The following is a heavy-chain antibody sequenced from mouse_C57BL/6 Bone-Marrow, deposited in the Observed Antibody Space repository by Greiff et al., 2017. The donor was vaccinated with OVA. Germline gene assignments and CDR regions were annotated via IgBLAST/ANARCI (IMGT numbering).Heavy chain of an antibody. Sequence: VQLQQSGAELVKPGASVKISCKASGYAFSSYWVNWVKQRPGKGLEWIGQIYPGDGDTNYNGKFTGKATLTADTYSSTAYMLLSSLTSEDAAVYFCARGAYWGQGTMVTVSA. CDR1: GYAFSSYW. V-gene: IGHV1-80*01. CDR2: IYPGDGDT. CDR3: ARGAY. J-gene: IGHJ3*01.